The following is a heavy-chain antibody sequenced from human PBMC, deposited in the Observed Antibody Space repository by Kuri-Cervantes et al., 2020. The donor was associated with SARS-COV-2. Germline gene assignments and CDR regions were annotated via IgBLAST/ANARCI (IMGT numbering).Heavy chain of an antibody. Sequence: SETLSVTCAVYGGSFSGYYWSWVRQPLGKGLGRSGSIYYSGRTYYNPSLKSRVAISVETSKNQFSLKLSSVTAAETAVYYCARHRAWIQLSRIDYWGQGTLVTVSS. CDR1: GGSFSGYY. J-gene: IGHJ4*02. CDR2: IYYSGRT. D-gene: IGHD5-18*01. CDR3: ARHRAWIQLSRIDY. V-gene: IGHV4-34*01.